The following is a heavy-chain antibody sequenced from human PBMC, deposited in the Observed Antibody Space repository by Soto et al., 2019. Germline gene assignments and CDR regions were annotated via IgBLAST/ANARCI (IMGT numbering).Heavy chain of an antibody. J-gene: IGHJ2*01. V-gene: IGHV1-2*04. CDR3: ARYRIAAAEGYFDL. Sequence: ASVKVSCKASGYTFTGYYMHWVRQAPGQGLEWMGWINPNSGGTNYAQKFQGWVTMTRDTSISTAYMELSRLRSDDTAVYYCARYRIAAAEGYFDLWGRGTLVTVSS. D-gene: IGHD6-13*01. CDR2: INPNSGGT. CDR1: GYTFTGYY.